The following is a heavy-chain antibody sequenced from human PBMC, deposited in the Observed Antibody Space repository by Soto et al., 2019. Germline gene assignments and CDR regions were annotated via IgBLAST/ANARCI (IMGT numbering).Heavy chain of an antibody. D-gene: IGHD2-2*02. CDR3: ARGGFDCSSTSCYSAHYYYGMDV. J-gene: IGHJ6*02. CDR2: IIPIFGTA. CDR1: GGTFSSYA. V-gene: IGHV1-69*06. Sequence: ASVKVSCKASGGTFSSYAISWVRQAPGQGLEWMGGIIPIFGTANYAQKFQGRVTITADKSTSTAYMEPSSLRSEDTAVYYCARGGFDCSSTSCYSAHYYYGMDVWGQGTTVTVSS.